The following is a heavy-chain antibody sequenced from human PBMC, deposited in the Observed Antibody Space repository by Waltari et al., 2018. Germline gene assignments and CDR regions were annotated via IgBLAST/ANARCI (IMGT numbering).Heavy chain of an antibody. D-gene: IGHD1-26*01. J-gene: IGHJ4*02. V-gene: IGHV3-23*01. Sequence: EVQLLESGGGLVQPGGSLRLSCAASVFTFSSYPLSWVLQAPGKGLEWVSAISGSGGSTYYADSVKGRFTISRDNSKNTLYLQMNSLRAEDTAVYYCAKGRSGGSYYFDYWGQGTLVTVSS. CDR2: ISGSGGST. CDR3: AKGRSGGSYYFDY. CDR1: VFTFSSYP.